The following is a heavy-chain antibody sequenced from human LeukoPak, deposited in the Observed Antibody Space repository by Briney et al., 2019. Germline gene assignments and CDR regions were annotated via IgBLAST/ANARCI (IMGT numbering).Heavy chain of an antibody. CDR1: GYTFTGYY. J-gene: IGHJ4*02. Sequence: ASVKASCKASGYTFTGYYMHWVRQAPGQGLEWMGWINPNSGGTNYAQKFQGRVTMTRDTSISTAYMELSRLRSDDTAVYYCAREGADCSSTSCYGSFDYWGQGTLVTVSS. CDR3: AREGADCSSTSCYGSFDY. CDR2: INPNSGGT. D-gene: IGHD2-2*01. V-gene: IGHV1-2*02.